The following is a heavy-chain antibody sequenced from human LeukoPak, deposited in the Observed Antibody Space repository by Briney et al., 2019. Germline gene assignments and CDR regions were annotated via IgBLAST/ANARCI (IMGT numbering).Heavy chain of an antibody. J-gene: IGHJ4*02. CDR3: ARGSRIDPAGFYGDHGDW. CDR1: GYTFTSYG. V-gene: IGHV1-18*01. Sequence: GASVKVSCKASGYTFTSYGISWVRQAPGQGLEWMGWISAYNGNTNYAQKLQGRVTMTTDTSTSTAYMELRSLRSDDTAVYYCARGSRIDPAGFYGDHGDWWGQGTLVTVSS. D-gene: IGHD4-17*01. CDR2: ISAYNGNT.